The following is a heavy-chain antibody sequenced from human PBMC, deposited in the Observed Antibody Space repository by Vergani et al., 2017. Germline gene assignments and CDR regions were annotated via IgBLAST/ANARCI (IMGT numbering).Heavy chain of an antibody. J-gene: IGHJ5*01. CDR2: VSTGTKRQ. D-gene: IGHD3-9*01. Sequence: QLVESGGGWVQPGGSLRLSCVVSGFDFSSYIMNWVRQAPVKGLEWVSFVSTGTKRQSYAESVKGRFTISRDNAQNTLYLQMNSLRVEDTCVYYCARARCMETCYMSNWLDSWGQGTLVTVSS. CDR1: GFDFSSYI. CDR3: ARARCMETCYMSNWLDS. V-gene: IGHV3-48*04.